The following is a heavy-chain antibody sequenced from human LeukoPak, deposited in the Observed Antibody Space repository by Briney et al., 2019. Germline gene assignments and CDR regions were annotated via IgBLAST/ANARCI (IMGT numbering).Heavy chain of an antibody. CDR2: IYYSGST. J-gene: IGHJ3*02. V-gene: IGHV4-59*01. D-gene: IGHD7-27*01. CDR1: GGSISSYY. CDR3: ASAWANAAFDI. Sequence: SETLSLTCTVSGGSISSYYWSWIGQPPGKGLEWIGYIYYSGSTNYNPSLKSRVTISVDTSKNQFSLKLSSVTAADTSVYYCASAWANAAFDIWGQGKMVIVS.